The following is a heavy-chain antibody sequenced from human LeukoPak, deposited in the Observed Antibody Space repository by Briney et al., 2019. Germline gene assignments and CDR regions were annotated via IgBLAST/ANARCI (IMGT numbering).Heavy chain of an antibody. CDR2: ISDRSSTI. V-gene: IGHV3-48*04. CDR3: ARVRGPTLKTCYMDA. D-gene: IGHD3-10*01. Sequence: GGSLRLSCAASGFTFTEYSIIWVRQAPGKGLEWVSFISDISDRSSTIHYADSVKGRFTISRDNAERSVYLQMNSLRADDTAVYYCARVRGPTLKTCYMDAWGTGTMVTVSS. CDR1: GFTFTEYS. J-gene: IGHJ6*03.